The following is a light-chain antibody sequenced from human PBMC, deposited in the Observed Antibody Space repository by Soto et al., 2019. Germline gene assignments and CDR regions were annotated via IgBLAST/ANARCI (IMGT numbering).Light chain of an antibody. CDR1: QSVSSS. CDR3: QQRSNWPPIT. V-gene: IGKV3-11*01. Sequence: EIVLTQSPATLSLSPGERATLSCRASQSVSSSLSCYKHKPGQAPRLLIYDASNRATGIPARFSGSGSGTDFTLTISSLEPEDFAVYYCQQRSNWPPITFGQGTRLEIK. CDR2: DAS. J-gene: IGKJ5*01.